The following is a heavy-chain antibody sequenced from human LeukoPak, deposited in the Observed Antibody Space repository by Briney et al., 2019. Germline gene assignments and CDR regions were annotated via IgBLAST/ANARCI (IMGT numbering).Heavy chain of an antibody. V-gene: IGHV3-74*01. CDR1: EFTFSSYW. Sequence: GGSLRLSCEASEFTFSSYWMHWVRQAPGKGLVWVSRINSDGRTTIYADSLKDRFTISRDNAKNTLYLQMNSLRAEDTAVYSCAREGYYDSSGYSIRFSYWGQGTLVTVSS. J-gene: IGHJ4*02. D-gene: IGHD3-22*01. CDR3: AREGYYDSSGYSIRFSY. CDR2: INSDGRTT.